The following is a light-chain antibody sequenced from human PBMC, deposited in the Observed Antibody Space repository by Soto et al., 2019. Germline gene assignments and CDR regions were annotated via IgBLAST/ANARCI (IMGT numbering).Light chain of an antibody. J-gene: IGKJ4*01. V-gene: IGKV1-5*03. CDR2: KAS. CDR3: HHYNCYPIT. CDR1: HSSITW. Sequence: DIQMTQSPSTLSASVGDRVTITCRARHSSITWLAWYQQKPGKAPKLLIYKASTLQSGVPSRFSGSGSGTEFTLTISSLQPDDFATYYCHHYNCYPITFGGGTKVEVK.